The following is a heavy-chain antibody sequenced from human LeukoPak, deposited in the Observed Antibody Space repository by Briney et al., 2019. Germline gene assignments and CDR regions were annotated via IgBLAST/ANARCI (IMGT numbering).Heavy chain of an antibody. D-gene: IGHD5-12*01. Sequence: GGSLRLSCAASGFTFSSYAMHWVRQAPGKGLEWVAVISYDGSNKYYADSVKGRFTISRDNSKNTLYLQMNSLRAEDTAVYYCARDRGYSGYDEGVDYWGRGTLVTVSS. CDR1: GFTFSSYA. V-gene: IGHV3-30-3*01. J-gene: IGHJ4*02. CDR3: ARDRGYSGYDEGVDY. CDR2: ISYDGSNK.